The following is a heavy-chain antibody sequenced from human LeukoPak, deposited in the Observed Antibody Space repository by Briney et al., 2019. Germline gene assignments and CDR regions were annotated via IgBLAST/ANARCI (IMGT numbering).Heavy chain of an antibody. D-gene: IGHD4-17*01. CDR1: GFTFTTHW. CDR2: ISGSGGST. Sequence: GGSLRLSCGASGFTFTTHWIHWVRQAPGKGLERISAISGSGGSTYYADSVKGRFTISRDNSKNTLYLQMNSLRAEDTAVYYCAKDGTDRSDYGDYLFDYWGQGTLVTVSS. V-gene: IGHV3-23*01. J-gene: IGHJ4*02. CDR3: AKDGTDRSDYGDYLFDY.